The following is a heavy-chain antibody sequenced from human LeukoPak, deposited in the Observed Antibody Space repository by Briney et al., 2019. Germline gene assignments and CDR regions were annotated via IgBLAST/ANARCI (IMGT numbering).Heavy chain of an antibody. V-gene: IGHV3-23*01. D-gene: IGHD1-1*01. CDR3: AKSLFTSATGTGRAFHI. Sequence: GGSLRLSCAASGFTFSSYSMNWVRQAPGKGLEWVSAISGSGGSTYYADSVKGRFTISRGNSKNTVSLQLNSLRAEDTAVYYCAKSLFTSATGTGRAFHIWGQGTMVTVSS. CDR2: ISGSGGST. J-gene: IGHJ3*02. CDR1: GFTFSSYS.